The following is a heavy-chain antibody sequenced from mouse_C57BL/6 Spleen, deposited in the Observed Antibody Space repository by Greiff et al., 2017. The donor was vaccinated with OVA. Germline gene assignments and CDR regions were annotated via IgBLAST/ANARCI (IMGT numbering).Heavy chain of an antibody. CDR2: ISSGSSTI. J-gene: IGHJ3*01. V-gene: IGHV5-17*01. CDR1: GFTFSDYG. Sequence: VQLKESGGGLVKPGGSLKLSCAASGFTFSDYGMHWVRQAPEKGLEWVAYISSGSSTIYYADTVKGRFTISRDNAKNTLFLQMTSLRSEDTAMYYCARPPIYYYGSSPAWFAYWGQGTLVTVSA. D-gene: IGHD1-1*01. CDR3: ARPPIYYYGSSPAWFAY.